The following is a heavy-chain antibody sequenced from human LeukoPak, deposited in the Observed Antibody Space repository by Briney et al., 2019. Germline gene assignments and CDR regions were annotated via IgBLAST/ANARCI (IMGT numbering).Heavy chain of an antibody. Sequence: GGSLRLSCAASGFTFSNYNMNWVRQAPGKGLEWVANIRQDGSEIFYMDSVKGRFTISRDNAKKSLYLQMNSLRVGDTAVYFCARGLRDFDPWGQGTLVTVSS. CDR2: IRQDGSEI. J-gene: IGHJ5*02. CDR3: ARGLRDFDP. CDR1: GFTFSNYN. V-gene: IGHV3-7*01.